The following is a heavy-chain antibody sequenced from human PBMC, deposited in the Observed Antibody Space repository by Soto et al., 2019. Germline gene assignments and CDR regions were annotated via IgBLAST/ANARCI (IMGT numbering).Heavy chain of an antibody. CDR3: ARIHSSGWYDAFDI. V-gene: IGHV1-3*01. J-gene: IGHJ3*02. CDR1: GYTFTSYA. CDR2: INAGNGNT. Sequence: KVSCKASGYTFTSYAMHWVRQAPGQRLEWMGWINAGNGNTKYSQKFQGRVTITRDTSASTAYMELSSLRSEDTAVYYCARIHSSGWYDAFDIWGQGTMVTVSS. D-gene: IGHD6-19*01.